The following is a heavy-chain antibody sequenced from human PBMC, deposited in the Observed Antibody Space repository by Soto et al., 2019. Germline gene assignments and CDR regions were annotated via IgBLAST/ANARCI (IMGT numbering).Heavy chain of an antibody. Sequence: GGSLRLSCAASGFTFSSYAVSWVRQAPGKGLEWVSAISGSGGSTYYADSVKGRFTISRDNSKNTLYLQMNSLRAEDTAVYYCAKSGSGWYHAFDIWGQGTMVTVSS. D-gene: IGHD6-19*01. J-gene: IGHJ3*02. CDR1: GFTFSSYA. V-gene: IGHV3-23*01. CDR3: AKSGSGWYHAFDI. CDR2: ISGSGGST.